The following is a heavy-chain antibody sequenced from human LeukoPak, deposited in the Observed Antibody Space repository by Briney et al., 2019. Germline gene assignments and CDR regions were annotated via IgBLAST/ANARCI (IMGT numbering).Heavy chain of an antibody. CDR2: INPHSGGT. CDR3: ARAVAGTIDY. V-gene: IGHV1-2*06. J-gene: IGHJ4*02. CDR1: GYTFTGYY. Sequence: ASVKVSCKASGYTFTGYYMHWVRQAPGQGLEWMGRINPHSGGTNYAQKFQGRVTLTRATSISTAYMELSRLRSADTAVYYCARAVAGTIDYWGQGTLVTVSS. D-gene: IGHD6-19*01.